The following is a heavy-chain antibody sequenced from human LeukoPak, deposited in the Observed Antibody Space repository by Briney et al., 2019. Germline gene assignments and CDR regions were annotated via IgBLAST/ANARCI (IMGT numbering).Heavy chain of an antibody. CDR2: ISYDGSNK. CDR3: ARDHPEILTGYYNGWYFDL. CDR1: GFTFSSYA. V-gene: IGHV3-30*04. Sequence: PGRSLRLSCAASGFTFSSYAMHWVRQAPGKVLEWVAVISYDGSNKYYADSVKGRFTISRDNSKNTLYLQMNSLRAEDTAVYYCARDHPEILTGYYNGWYFDLWGRGTLVTVSS. D-gene: IGHD3-9*01. J-gene: IGHJ2*01.